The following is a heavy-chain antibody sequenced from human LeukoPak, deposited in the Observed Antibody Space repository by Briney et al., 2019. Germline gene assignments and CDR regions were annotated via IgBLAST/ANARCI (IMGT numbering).Heavy chain of an antibody. J-gene: IGHJ4*02. CDR2: IKQDGTEK. CDR1: GFTFSNYW. Sequence: GGSLRLSCAASGFTFSNYWMSWVRQAPGKGPEWVANIKQDGTEKYYVDSVKGRFTISRDNAKNSLYLQMDSLRVEDTAVYYCARDGSYWGQGTLSPSP. V-gene: IGHV3-7*01. CDR3: ARDGSY.